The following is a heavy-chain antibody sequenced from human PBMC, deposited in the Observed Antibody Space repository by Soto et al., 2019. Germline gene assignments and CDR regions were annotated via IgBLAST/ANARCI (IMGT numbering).Heavy chain of an antibody. Sequence: SVKVSCKASGGTFSSYAISWVRQAPGQGLEWMGGIIPIFGTANYAQKFQGRVTITADESTSTAYMELSSLRSEDTAVYYCARSESHSSSWRAIEYFQRWGRGTLVTVSS. CDR1: GGTFSSYA. D-gene: IGHD6-13*01. J-gene: IGHJ1*01. CDR2: IIPIFGTA. CDR3: ARSESHSSSWRAIEYFQR. V-gene: IGHV1-69*13.